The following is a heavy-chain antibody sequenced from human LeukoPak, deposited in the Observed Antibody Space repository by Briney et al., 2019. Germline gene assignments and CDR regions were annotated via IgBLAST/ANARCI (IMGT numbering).Heavy chain of an antibody. CDR1: GGSISNYY. Sequence: SETLSLTCNVSGGSISNYYWAWIRQPPGKGLESIGYTYYTGSTNYNPSLKSRVIMSVDTSKNHFSLKLSSVTAADTAVYYCARFRGYSYGYEGALDYWGQGTLVTVSS. CDR2: TYYTGST. V-gene: IGHV4-59*01. J-gene: IGHJ4*02. D-gene: IGHD5-18*01. CDR3: ARFRGYSYGYEGALDY.